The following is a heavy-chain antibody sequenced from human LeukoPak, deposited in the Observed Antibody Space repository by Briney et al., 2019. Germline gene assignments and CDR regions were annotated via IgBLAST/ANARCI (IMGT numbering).Heavy chain of an antibody. V-gene: IGHV3-23*01. CDR2: ISGSGGST. CDR3: AKAQGYSYGYSDY. Sequence: GGSLRLSCAASGFTFSSYAMSWVRQAPGKGLDWVSAISGSGGSTYYADSVKGRFTISRDNSKNTLYLQMNSLRAEDTAVYYCAKAQGYSYGYSDYWGQGTLVTVSS. D-gene: IGHD5-18*01. CDR1: GFTFSSYA. J-gene: IGHJ4*02.